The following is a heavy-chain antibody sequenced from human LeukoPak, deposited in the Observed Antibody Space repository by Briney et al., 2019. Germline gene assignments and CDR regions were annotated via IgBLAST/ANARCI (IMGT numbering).Heavy chain of an antibody. V-gene: IGHV3-15*01. J-gene: IGHJ4*02. D-gene: IGHD2-2*01. CDR1: GFSFGNAW. CDR2: ITSKPDGGTA. Sequence: GGSLRLSCAASGFSFGNAWMSWVSQAPGKGLEWVGRITSKPDGGTADYGAPAKGRFTISRDDSKNTLYLQMNSLKTEDTAVYYCATVAHSSTLDYWGQGSLLTVSS. CDR3: ATVAHSSTLDY.